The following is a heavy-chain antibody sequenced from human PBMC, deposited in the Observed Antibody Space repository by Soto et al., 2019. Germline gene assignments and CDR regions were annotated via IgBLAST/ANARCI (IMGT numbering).Heavy chain of an antibody. CDR1: EFAFNTYW. J-gene: IGHJ6*02. CDR2: INGDGITR. V-gene: IGHV3-74*01. Sequence: EVQLVESEGGLVQPGGSLRLSCAASEFAFNTYWMHWVRQVPGKGLEWVSRINGDGITRTYADSVKGRFTISRDNAENILYLQMNSLRAEDTAVYYCARDKAYGLDVWGQGTTVTVSS. CDR3: ARDKAYGLDV.